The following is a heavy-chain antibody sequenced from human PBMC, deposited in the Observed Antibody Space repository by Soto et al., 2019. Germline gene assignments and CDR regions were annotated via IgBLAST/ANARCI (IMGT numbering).Heavy chain of an antibody. V-gene: IGHV3-30*03. Sequence: QVQMVGSGGGVVQPGRSLKLSCPGSGFTFSDFGMHWVRQAPGKGLEWVAVISYDGSKKYYSDSVKGRFTISRDNSESTLYLQMNSLRVEDTAIYCGAGGHCSGGSCSTGFWGQGTLVTVSS. CDR3: AGGHCSGGSCSTGF. D-gene: IGHD2-15*01. CDR2: ISYDGSKK. CDR1: GFTFSDFG. J-gene: IGHJ4*02.